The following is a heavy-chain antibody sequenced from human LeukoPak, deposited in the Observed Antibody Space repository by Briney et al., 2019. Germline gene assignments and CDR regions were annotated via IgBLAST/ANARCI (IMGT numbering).Heavy chain of an antibody. D-gene: IGHD6-13*01. Sequence: GESLQISCQGSGYSFSSYWIGWVRLMPGKGLEWIGIIYPGDSDTRYSPSFQGQVTISADKSISTAYLQWSSLKASDTAMYYCVRRPWYSSSYWFDPWGQGTLVTVSS. CDR2: IYPGDSDT. V-gene: IGHV5-51*01. CDR1: GYSFSSYW. CDR3: VRRPWYSSSYWFDP. J-gene: IGHJ5*02.